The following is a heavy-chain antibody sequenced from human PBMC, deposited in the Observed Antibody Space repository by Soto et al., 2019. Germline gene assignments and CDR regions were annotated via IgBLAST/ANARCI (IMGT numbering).Heavy chain of an antibody. CDR3: ARRSSVWYFDY. Sequence: EVQLLESGGGLVQPGGSLRLSCAAPGFTFSNYAMNWVRQAPGKGLEWVSVISGSGGSTYYADSVKGRFTISGDNSKNTLYLQMNSLRGEATAVYYCARRSSVWYFDYWGQGTLVTVSS. V-gene: IGHV3-23*01. D-gene: IGHD6-19*01. J-gene: IGHJ4*02. CDR2: ISGSGGST. CDR1: GFTFSNYA.